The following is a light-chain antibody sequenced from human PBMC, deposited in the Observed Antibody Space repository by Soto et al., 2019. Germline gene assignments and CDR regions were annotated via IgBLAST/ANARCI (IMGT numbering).Light chain of an antibody. CDR3: QQYNSWPLT. Sequence: EIVMTQYPATLSVSPGERATLSCRASQTVSNNLAWYQQKPGQAPRLLFYSSSTRATGVPARFSGSRSGTDFTLTISSLQSEDFAVYYCQQYNSWPLTIGGGTKVETK. CDR1: QTVSNN. J-gene: IGKJ4*01. CDR2: SSS. V-gene: IGKV3-15*01.